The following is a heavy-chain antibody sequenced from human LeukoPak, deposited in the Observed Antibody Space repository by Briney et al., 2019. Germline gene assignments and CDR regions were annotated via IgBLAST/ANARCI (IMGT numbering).Heavy chain of an antibody. D-gene: IGHD3-9*01. CDR3: ARHGDILTGYAIDY. V-gene: IGHV4-39*07. J-gene: IGHJ4*02. Sequence: SETLSLTCTVSGGSISSSSYYWGWIRQPPGKGLEWIGSIYYSGSTYYNPSLKSRVTISVDTSKNQFSLKLSSVTAADTAVYYCARHGDILTGYAIDYWGQGTLVTVSS. CDR2: IYYSGST. CDR1: GGSISSSSYY.